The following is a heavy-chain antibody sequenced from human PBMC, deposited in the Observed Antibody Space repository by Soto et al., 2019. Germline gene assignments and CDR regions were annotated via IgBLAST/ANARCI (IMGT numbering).Heavy chain of an antibody. Sequence: ESGGGLVQPGGSLRLSCAASGFTVSSNYMSWVRQAPGKGLEWVSVIYSGGSTYYADSVKGRFTISRDNFKNTLYLQMNSLRAEDTAVYYCARDGVYRAVPDYWGQGTLVTVSS. CDR2: IYSGGST. CDR1: GFTVSSNY. V-gene: IGHV3-66*01. J-gene: IGHJ4*02. D-gene: IGHD2-2*01. CDR3: ARDGVYRAVPDY.